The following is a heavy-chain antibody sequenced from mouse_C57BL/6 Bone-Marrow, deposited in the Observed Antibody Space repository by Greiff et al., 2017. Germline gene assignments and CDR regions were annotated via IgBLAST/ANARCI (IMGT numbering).Heavy chain of an antibody. J-gene: IGHJ3*01. CDR3: AREGASMVTTGFAY. CDR2: INPSNGGT. V-gene: IGHV1-53*01. CDR1: GYTFTSYW. D-gene: IGHD2-2*01. Sequence: QVQLKQPGTELVKPGASVKLPCKASGYTFTSYWMHWVKQRPGQGLEWIGNINPSNGGTNYNEKFKSKATLTVDKSSSTAYMQLSSLTSEDSAVYYCAREGASMVTTGFAYWGQGTLVTVSA.